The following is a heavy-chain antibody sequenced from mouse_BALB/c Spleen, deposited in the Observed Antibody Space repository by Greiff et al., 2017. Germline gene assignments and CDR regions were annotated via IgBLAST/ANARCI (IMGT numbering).Heavy chain of an antibody. V-gene: IGHV1-7*01. CDR2: INPSTGYT. CDR1: GYTFTSYW. J-gene: IGHJ2*01. Sequence: QVQLKQSGAELAKPGASVKMSCKASGYTFTSYWMHWVKQRPGQGLEWIGYINPSTGYTEYNQKFKDKATLTADKSSSTAYMQLSSLTSEDSAVYYCARFTTVVTGDYWGQGTTLTVSS. D-gene: IGHD1-1*01. CDR3: ARFTTVVTGDY.